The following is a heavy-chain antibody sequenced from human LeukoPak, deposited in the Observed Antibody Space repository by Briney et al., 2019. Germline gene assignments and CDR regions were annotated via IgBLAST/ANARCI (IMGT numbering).Heavy chain of an antibody. CDR3: ASGRGYSGSFFYYFVC. CDR2: TSYSGST. V-gene: IGHV4-61*08. D-gene: IGHD1-26*01. J-gene: IGHJ4*02. CDR1: GGSVSSGDYY. Sequence: SETLSLTCTLSGGSVSSGDYYWSWIRQPPGKGLEWIGYTSYSGSTNYNPSLKSRVTISVDTSKNQFSLKFSSVTAADTAVYFCASGRGYSGSFFYYFVCWGQGTLATVSS.